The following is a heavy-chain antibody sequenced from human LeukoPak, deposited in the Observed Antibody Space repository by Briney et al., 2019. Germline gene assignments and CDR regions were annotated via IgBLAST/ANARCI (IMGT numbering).Heavy chain of an antibody. J-gene: IGHJ4*02. Sequence: SETLSLTCAVSGGSISSGGYSWSWIRQPPGKGLEWIGYIYHSGSTYYNPSLKSRVTISVDRSKNQFSLKLSSVTAADTAVYYCARERIQLWLRYFDYWGQGTLVTVSS. CDR2: IYHSGST. CDR3: ARERIQLWLRYFDY. V-gene: IGHV4-30-2*01. D-gene: IGHD5-18*01. CDR1: GGSISSGGYS.